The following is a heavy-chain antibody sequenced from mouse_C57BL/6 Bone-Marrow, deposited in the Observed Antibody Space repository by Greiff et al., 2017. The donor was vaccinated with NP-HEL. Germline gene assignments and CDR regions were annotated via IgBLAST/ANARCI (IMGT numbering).Heavy chain of an antibody. Sequence: VQLQQSGAELVRPGTSVKVSCKASGYAFTNYLIEWVKQRPGQGLEWIGVINPGSGGTNYNEKFKGKATLTADKSSSTAYMQLSSLTSEDSAVYFCARKLRWYFDYWGQGTTLTVSS. CDR1: GYAFTNYL. V-gene: IGHV1-54*01. D-gene: IGHD1-1*01. CDR3: ARKLRWYFDY. CDR2: INPGSGGT. J-gene: IGHJ2*01.